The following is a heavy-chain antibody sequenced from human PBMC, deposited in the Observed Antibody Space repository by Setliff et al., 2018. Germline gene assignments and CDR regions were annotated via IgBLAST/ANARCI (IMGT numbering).Heavy chain of an antibody. D-gene: IGHD1-7*01. Sequence: ASVKVSCKAAGYSFTDNFINWVRQSPGQGLEWMGWMNPNSGNTGYAQKFQGRVTMTRNTSISTAYMELSSLRSEDTAVYYCARNAITGTTKKYYYYMDVWGQGTTVTVSS. CDR1: GYSFTDNF. CDR3: ARNAITGTTKKYYYYMDV. J-gene: IGHJ6*03. CDR2: MNPNSGNT. V-gene: IGHV1-8*02.